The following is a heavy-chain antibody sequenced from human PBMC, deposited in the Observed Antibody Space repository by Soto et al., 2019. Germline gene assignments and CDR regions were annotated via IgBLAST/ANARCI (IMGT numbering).Heavy chain of an antibody. CDR2: IIPIFGTA. D-gene: IGHD6-19*01. V-gene: IGHV1-69*06. CDR1: GGTFSSYA. Sequence: QVQLVQSGAEVKKPGSSVKVSCKASGGTFSSYAISWVRQAPGQGLEWMGGIIPIFGTANYAQKFQGRVTITADKSTSTAYMELSSLRSEDTAVYYCAGAAVAGTRDYYYYGMDVWGQGTTVTVYS. J-gene: IGHJ6*02. CDR3: AGAAVAGTRDYYYYGMDV.